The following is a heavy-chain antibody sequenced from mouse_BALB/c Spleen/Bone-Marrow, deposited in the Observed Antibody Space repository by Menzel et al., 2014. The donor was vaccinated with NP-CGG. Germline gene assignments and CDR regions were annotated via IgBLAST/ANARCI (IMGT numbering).Heavy chain of an antibody. CDR1: GFTFSSFA. CDR3: ARHSGSTSYYYTMDY. CDR2: ISSGGSYT. D-gene: IGHD1-1*01. Sequence: EVKVVDSGGGLVKPGGFPKLSCAASGFTFSSFAMSWVRQTPEKRLEWVATISSGGSYTYYPDSVKGRFTISRDNAKNTLYLQMSSLRSEDTAMYYCARHSGSTSYYYTMDYWGQGTSVTVSS. V-gene: IGHV5-9-3*01. J-gene: IGHJ4*01.